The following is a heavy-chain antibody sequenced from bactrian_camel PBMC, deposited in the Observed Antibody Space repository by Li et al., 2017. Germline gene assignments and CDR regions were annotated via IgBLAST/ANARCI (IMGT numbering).Heavy chain of an antibody. J-gene: IGHJ6*01. Sequence: QVQLVESGGGSVEAGGSLRLSCVASGNFYGSNVMAWFRQAPGKAREGVASTDSDGHQRYGDSALGRFTASRDSTTNTLYLQMTNLQPEDTGMYYCAARGACTARSYPEEMQCSLTSDFNSWGQGTQVTVS. CDR1: GNFYGSNV. CDR2: TDSDGHQ. D-gene: IGHD3*01. V-gene: IGHV3S53*01. CDR3: AARGACTARSYPEEMQCSLTSDFNS.